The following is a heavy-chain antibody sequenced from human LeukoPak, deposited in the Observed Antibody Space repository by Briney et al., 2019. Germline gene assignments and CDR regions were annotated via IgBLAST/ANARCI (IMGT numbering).Heavy chain of an antibody. CDR2: ISSSSSYI. CDR3: ARGGDTSRSEYFQH. Sequence: GGSLRLSCAVSGFTFSSYAMSWVRQAPGKGLEWVSSISSSSSYIYYADSVKGRFTISRDNAKNSLYLQMNSLRAEDTAVYYCARGGDTSRSEYFQHWGQGTLVTVSS. J-gene: IGHJ1*01. V-gene: IGHV3-21*01. D-gene: IGHD5-18*01. CDR1: GFTFSSYA.